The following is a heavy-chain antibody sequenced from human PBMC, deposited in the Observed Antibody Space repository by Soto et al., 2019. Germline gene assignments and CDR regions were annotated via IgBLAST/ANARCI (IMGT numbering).Heavy chain of an antibody. Sequence: EVQLLESGGGLVQPGGSLRLSCAASGFTFSNFAMSWVRQAPGKGLDWVSTISGSGSGTYYADSVKGRFTISRDNSKNTLYLQMDRLRAEDTAVYFCTKDQVEGYYDTGGSQGSWGQGTLVTVSS. CDR3: TKDQVEGYYDTGGSQGS. CDR2: ISGSGSGT. CDR1: GFTFSNFA. J-gene: IGHJ5*02. D-gene: IGHD3-22*01. V-gene: IGHV3-23*01.